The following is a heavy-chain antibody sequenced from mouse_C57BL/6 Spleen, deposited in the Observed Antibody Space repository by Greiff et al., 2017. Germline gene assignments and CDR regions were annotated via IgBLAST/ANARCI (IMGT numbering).Heavy chain of an antibody. Sequence: VQLQQSGAELVRPGASVKLSCTASGFNIKDYYMHWVKQRPGHGLEWIGDIYPGGGYTNYNEQFKGKATLTADKSSSTAFMPFSSLTSEVSAVYYGSRSYTGSSRRCFAVWGTGTTVTVSS. V-gene: IGHV1-63*01. J-gene: IGHJ1*03. CDR1: GFNIKDYY. D-gene: IGHD1-1*01. CDR2: IYPGGGYT. CDR3: SRSYTGSSRRCFAV.